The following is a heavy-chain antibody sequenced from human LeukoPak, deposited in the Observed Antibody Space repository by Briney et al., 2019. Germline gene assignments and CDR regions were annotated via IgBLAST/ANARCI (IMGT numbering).Heavy chain of an antibody. D-gene: IGHD3-22*01. CDR1: GGTFSSYA. CDR3: AREIGDSSGYYYVFDY. Sequence: SSVKVSCKASGGTFSSYAISWVRQAPGQGLEWMGGIIPIFGTANYAQKFQGRVTITADESTSTAYMELSSLRSEDTAVYYCAREIGDSSGYYYVFDYWGQGTLVSVSS. J-gene: IGHJ4*02. CDR2: IIPIFGTA. V-gene: IGHV1-69*01.